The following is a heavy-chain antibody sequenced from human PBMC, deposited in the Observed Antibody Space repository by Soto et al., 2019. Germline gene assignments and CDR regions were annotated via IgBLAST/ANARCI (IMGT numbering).Heavy chain of an antibody. CDR2: ISYDGSNK. J-gene: IGHJ4*02. Sequence: PGGSLRLSCAASGFTFSSYAMHWVRQAPGKGLEWVAVISYDGSNKYYADSVKGRFTISRDNSKNTLYLQMNSLRAEDTAVYYCARVLKPHYYGSGSWSLDYWGQGTLVTVSS. CDR3: ARVLKPHYYGSGSWSLDY. CDR1: GFTFSSYA. D-gene: IGHD3-10*01. V-gene: IGHV3-30-3*01.